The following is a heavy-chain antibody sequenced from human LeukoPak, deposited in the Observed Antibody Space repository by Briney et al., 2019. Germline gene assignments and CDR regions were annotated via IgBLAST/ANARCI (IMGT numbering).Heavy chain of an antibody. Sequence: GGSLRLSCAASVSGFTFSNAWVSWVRQGPGKGLEWVGRIKRKTDGGTTDYGAPVKGRFTISRDDSKNTLYLQMNSLKTEDTAVYYCTTAFFGCTSTSCYEAYYYYGMDVWGKGTMVTVSS. CDR1: GFTFSNAW. V-gene: IGHV3-15*01. CDR2: IKRKTDGGTT. J-gene: IGHJ6*04. D-gene: IGHD2-2*01. CDR3: TTAFFGCTSTSCYEAYYYYGMDV.